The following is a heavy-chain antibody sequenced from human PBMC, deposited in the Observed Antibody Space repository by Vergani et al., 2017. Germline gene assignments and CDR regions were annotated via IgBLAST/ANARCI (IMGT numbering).Heavy chain of an antibody. Sequence: QVQLVESGGGVVQPGRSLRLSCAASGFTFSSYGMHWVRQAPGKGLEWVEVISYDGSNKYYADSVKGRFTISRDNSKNTLYLQMNSLRAEDTAVYYCARSSGWYDYYMDVWGKGTTVTVSS. V-gene: IGHV3-30*03. CDR2: ISYDGSNK. D-gene: IGHD6-19*01. CDR1: GFTFSSYG. J-gene: IGHJ6*03. CDR3: ARSSGWYDYYMDV.